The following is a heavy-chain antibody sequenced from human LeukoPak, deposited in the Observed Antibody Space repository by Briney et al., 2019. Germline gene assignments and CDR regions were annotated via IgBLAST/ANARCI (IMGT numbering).Heavy chain of an antibody. CDR1: GYTFTGYY. V-gene: IGHV1-2*02. Sequence: ASAKVSCKASGYTFTGYYMHWVRQAPGQGLEWMGWINPNSGGTNYAQKFQGRVTMTRDTSISTAYMELSRLRSDDTAVYYCARGRRVYDILTGYLDYWGQGTLVTVSS. D-gene: IGHD3-9*01. CDR3: ARGRRVYDILTGYLDY. J-gene: IGHJ4*02. CDR2: INPNSGGT.